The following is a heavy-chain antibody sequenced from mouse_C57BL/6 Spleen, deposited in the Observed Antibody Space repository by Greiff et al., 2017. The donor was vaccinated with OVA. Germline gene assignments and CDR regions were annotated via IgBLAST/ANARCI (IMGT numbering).Heavy chain of an antibody. CDR3: AKESGIYAMDY. CDR2: IHPNSGST. Sequence: QVQLQPGAELVKPGASVKLSCKASGYTFTSYWMHWVKQRPGQGLEWIGMIHPNSGSTNYNEKFKSKATLTVDKSSSTAYMQLSSLTSEDSAVYYCAKESGIYAMDYWGQGTSVTVSS. V-gene: IGHV1-64*01. J-gene: IGHJ4*01. CDR1: GYTFTSYW. D-gene: IGHD3-1*01.